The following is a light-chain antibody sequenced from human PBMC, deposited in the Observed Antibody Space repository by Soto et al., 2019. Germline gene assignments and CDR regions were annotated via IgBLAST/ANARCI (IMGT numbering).Light chain of an antibody. J-gene: IGLJ2*01. Sequence: SYELTQSPSVAVGPGQTAGIPCGGNKIVIKSVHWYPQKPGQAPVLVVYDDRDRPSGIPERFSGSNSGNTATLTISRVEPGDEADYYGQVCDSNSGLVFGGGTKVTVL. V-gene: IGLV3-21*02. CDR2: DDR. CDR3: QVCDSNSGLV. CDR1: KIVIKS.